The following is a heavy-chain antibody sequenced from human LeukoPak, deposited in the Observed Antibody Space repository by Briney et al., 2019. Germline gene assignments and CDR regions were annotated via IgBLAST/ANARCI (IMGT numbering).Heavy chain of an antibody. Sequence: PSETLSLTCTVSGGSISSYYWSWIRQPPGKGLEWIGYIYYSGSTNCNPSLKSRVTISVDTSKNQFSLKLSSVTAADTAVYYCARAGVGATIFDYWGQGTLVTVSS. CDR2: IYYSGST. CDR3: ARAGVGATIFDY. D-gene: IGHD1-26*01. V-gene: IGHV4-59*01. CDR1: GGSISSYY. J-gene: IGHJ4*02.